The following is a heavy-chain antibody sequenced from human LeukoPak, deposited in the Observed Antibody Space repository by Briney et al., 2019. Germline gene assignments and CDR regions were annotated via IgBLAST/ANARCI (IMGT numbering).Heavy chain of an antibody. CDR2: INPNSGGT. D-gene: IGHD1-26*01. CDR1: GYTFTGYY. Sequence: ASVKVSCKASGYTFTGYYMHWVRQAPGQGLEWMGWINPNSGGTNYAQKFQARVTMTRDTSISTAYMELSRLRSDDTAVYYCARDGVGATNWFDPWGQGTLVTVSS. CDR3: ARDGVGATNWFDP. J-gene: IGHJ5*02. V-gene: IGHV1-2*02.